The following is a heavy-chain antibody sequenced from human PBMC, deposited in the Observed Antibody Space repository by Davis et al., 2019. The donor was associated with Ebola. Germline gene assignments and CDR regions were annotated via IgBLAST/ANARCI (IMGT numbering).Heavy chain of an antibody. CDR1: GGSFSGYY. V-gene: IGHV4-34*01. D-gene: IGHD5-18*01. J-gene: IGHJ6*02. CDR2: INHSGST. CDR3: ARARQYSYGWDWGYYYYGMDV. Sequence: PSETLSLTCAVYGGSFSGYYWSWIRQPPGKGLEWIGEINHSGSTNYNPSLKSRVTISVDTSKNQFSLKLSSVTAADTAVYYCARARQYSYGWDWGYYYYGMDVWGQGTTVTVSS.